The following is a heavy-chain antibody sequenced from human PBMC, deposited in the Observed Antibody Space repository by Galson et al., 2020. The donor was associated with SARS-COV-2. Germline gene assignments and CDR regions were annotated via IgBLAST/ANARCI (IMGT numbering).Heavy chain of an antibody. CDR1: GFTFSSYA. CDR2: ISYDGSNK. D-gene: IGHD3-3*01. V-gene: IGHV3-30*01. CDR3: ASRAYYDFWSGYPLDY. Sequence: GGSLRLSCAASGFTFSSYAMHWVRQAPGKGLEWVAVISYDGSNKYYADSVKGRFTISRDNSKNTLYLQMNSLRAEDTAVYYCASRAYYDFWSGYPLDYWGQGTLVTVSS. J-gene: IGHJ4*02.